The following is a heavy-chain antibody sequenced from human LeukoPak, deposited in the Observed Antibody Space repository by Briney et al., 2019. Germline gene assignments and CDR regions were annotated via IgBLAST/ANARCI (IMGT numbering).Heavy chain of an antibody. CDR1: GGSISSYY. CDR2: IYYSGST. CDR3: ARGWHDPYNYDSSDARFDY. J-gene: IGHJ4*02. Sequence: SETLSLTCTVSGGSISSYYWSWIRQPPGKGLEWIGYIYYSGSTNYNPSLKSRVTISVDTSKNQFSLKLSSVTAADTAVYYCARGWHDPYNYDSSDARFDYWGQGTLVTVSS. V-gene: IGHV4-59*01. D-gene: IGHD3-22*01.